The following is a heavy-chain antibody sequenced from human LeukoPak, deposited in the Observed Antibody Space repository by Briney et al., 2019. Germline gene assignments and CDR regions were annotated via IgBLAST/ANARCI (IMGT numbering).Heavy chain of an antibody. V-gene: IGHV1-69*13. CDR2: IIPIFGTA. J-gene: IGHJ6*03. CDR1: GGTFSSYA. Sequence: ASVKVSCKASGGTFSSYAISWVRQAPGQGLEWMGGIIPIFGTANYAQKFQGRVTITADESTSTAYMELSSLRSEDTAVYYCATRHIVVVPAADGRDYYYMDVWGKGTTVTVSS. D-gene: IGHD2-2*01. CDR3: ATRHIVVVPAADGRDYYYMDV.